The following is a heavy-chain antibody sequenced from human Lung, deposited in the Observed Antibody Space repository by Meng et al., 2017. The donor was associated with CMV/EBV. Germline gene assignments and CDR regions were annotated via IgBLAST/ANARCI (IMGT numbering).Heavy chain of an antibody. V-gene: IGHV4-30-4*01. CDR1: GGSIRSGDYY. Sequence: VTLQESGPGIVKASQTLSLTCPVSGGSIRSGDYYWGWIRQPPGKGLEWIGYIYYTGSTYYNPSLKSRVIISVDTSKNQFSLKLNSVTAADTSVYYCARVGGCSGGGCYHRLFDYWGQGTLVTVSS. CDR2: IYYTGST. J-gene: IGHJ4*02. CDR3: ARVGGCSGGGCYHRLFDY. D-gene: IGHD2-15*01.